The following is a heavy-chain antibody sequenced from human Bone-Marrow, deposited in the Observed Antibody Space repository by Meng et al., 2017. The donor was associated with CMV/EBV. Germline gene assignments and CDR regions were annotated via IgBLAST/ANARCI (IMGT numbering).Heavy chain of an antibody. J-gene: IGHJ4*02. D-gene: IGHD2-15*01. V-gene: IGHV1-46*02. Sequence: SYQAYGYNLNRYYMHWVRQAPGQGLEWMGVINPSGGSASYAQKFQGRVAMTRDAATSTVHMELSSLRSEDTAVYYCARDIAREGDYWGQGTLVTVSS. CDR1: GYNLNRYY. CDR2: INPSGGSA. CDR3: ARDIAREGDY.